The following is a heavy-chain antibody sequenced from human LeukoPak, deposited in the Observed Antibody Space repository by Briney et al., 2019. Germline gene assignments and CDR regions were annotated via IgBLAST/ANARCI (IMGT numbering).Heavy chain of an antibody. CDR2: IYYSGST. CDR3: ARRAVNWFDP. V-gene: IGHV4-59*01. J-gene: IGHJ5*02. D-gene: IGHD4-17*01. CDR1: GGSISSYY. Sequence: PSETLSLTCTVPGGSISSYYWSWIRQPPGKGLEWIGYIYYSGSTNYNPSLKSRVTISVDTSKNQFSLKLSSVTAADTAVYYCARRAVNWFDPWGQGTLVTVSS.